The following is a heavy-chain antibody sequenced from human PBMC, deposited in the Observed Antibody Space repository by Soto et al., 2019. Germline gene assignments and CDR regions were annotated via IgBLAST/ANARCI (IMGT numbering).Heavy chain of an antibody. CDR2: IWYDGSNK. V-gene: IGHV3-33*01. CDR1: GFTFSSYG. CDR3: ARSLSTVWAQGSIVY. J-gene: IGHJ4*02. Sequence: GGSLRLSCAASGFTFSSYGMHWVRQAPGKGLEWVAVIWYDGSNKYYADSVKGRFTISRDNSKNTLYLQMNSLRAEDTAVYYCARSLSTVWAQGSIVYWGQGTLVTVSS. D-gene: IGHD4-4*01.